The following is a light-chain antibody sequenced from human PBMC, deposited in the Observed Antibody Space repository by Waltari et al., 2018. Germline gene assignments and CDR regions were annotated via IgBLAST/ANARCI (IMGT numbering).Light chain of an antibody. V-gene: IGLV2-14*01. Sequence: QSALTQPASVSGSPGQSITISCTGTSSDAGGYNYVSWYQQHPGKAPKLMIYDVSKRPSGVSNRFSGSKSGNTASLTISGLQAEDEADYYCSSYTSSSTPHVVFGGGTKLTVL. CDR1: SSDAGGYNY. J-gene: IGLJ2*01. CDR3: SSYTSSSTPHVV. CDR2: DVS.